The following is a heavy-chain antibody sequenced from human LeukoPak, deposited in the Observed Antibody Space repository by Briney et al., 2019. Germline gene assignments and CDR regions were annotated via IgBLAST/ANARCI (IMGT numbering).Heavy chain of an antibody. Sequence: GASVKVSCKASGYTFTSFYIHWVRQAPGQGLEWRGIINPSGGRTSYAQKFQGRVTMTRDTSTSTVYMELSSLRSEDTAIYYCARDAGITETTFYYWGQGTLVTVSS. CDR2: INPSGGRT. J-gene: IGHJ4*02. CDR3: ARDAGITETTFYY. D-gene: IGHD1-7*01. CDR1: GYTFTSFY. V-gene: IGHV1-46*01.